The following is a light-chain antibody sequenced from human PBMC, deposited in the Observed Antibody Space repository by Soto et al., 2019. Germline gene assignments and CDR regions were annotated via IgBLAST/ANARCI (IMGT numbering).Light chain of an antibody. CDR3: QQYNNWWT. Sequence: EIILTQSPGTLSLSPGEKATLSCRASQSVDNNLAWYQQKPGQAPRLLIYGASTRATGIPARFSGSGSGTEFTLTISSLQSEDFAVYYCQQYNNWWTFGQGTKVDIK. CDR2: GAS. V-gene: IGKV3-15*01. CDR1: QSVDNN. J-gene: IGKJ1*01.